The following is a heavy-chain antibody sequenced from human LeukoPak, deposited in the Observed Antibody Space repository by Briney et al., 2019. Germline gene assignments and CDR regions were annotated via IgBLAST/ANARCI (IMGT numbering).Heavy chain of an antibody. J-gene: IGHJ4*01. V-gene: IGHV4-59*08. D-gene: IGHD5-24*01. Sequence: PSETLSLTCTVSGASISSYYWSWIRQPQGKGLEWIGHIYNSGSTRYNPSLKSRVAISVDTSNNQLSLNLNSVTVADTAVYYCASHTAGHGSGYWGHGILVTVSS. CDR3: ASHTAGHGSGY. CDR1: GASISSYY. CDR2: IYNSGST.